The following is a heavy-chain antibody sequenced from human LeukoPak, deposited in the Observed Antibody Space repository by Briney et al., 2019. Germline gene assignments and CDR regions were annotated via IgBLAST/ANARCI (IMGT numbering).Heavy chain of an antibody. D-gene: IGHD3-22*01. V-gene: IGHV3-23*01. CDR2: ISGSGGST. Sequence: GGSLRRSCAASGFTFSSYAMSWVRQAQGKGLEWVSAISGSGGSTYYADSVKGRFTIPRDNAKNTLYLQMNSRRAEDTAVYYCAKDRVVVVPNWFDPWGQGTLVTVSS. J-gene: IGHJ5*02. CDR1: GFTFSSYA. CDR3: AKDRVVVVPNWFDP.